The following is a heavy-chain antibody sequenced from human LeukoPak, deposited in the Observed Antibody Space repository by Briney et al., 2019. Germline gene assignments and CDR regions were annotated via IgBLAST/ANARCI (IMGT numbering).Heavy chain of an antibody. Sequence: GASVKVSCKASGYTFTGYYMHWVRQAPGQGLEWMGWINPNSGGTNYAQKFQGRVTMTRDTSISTAYMELSRLRSDDTAVYYCARGPVAAAGISDYWGQGTPVTVSS. J-gene: IGHJ4*02. CDR1: GYTFTGYY. D-gene: IGHD6-13*01. CDR3: ARGPVAAAGISDY. V-gene: IGHV1-2*02. CDR2: INPNSGGT.